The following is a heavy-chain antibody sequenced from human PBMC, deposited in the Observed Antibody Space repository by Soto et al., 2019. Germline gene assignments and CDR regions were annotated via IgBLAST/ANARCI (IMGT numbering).Heavy chain of an antibody. CDR1: GGSLSSYY. J-gene: IGHJ5*02. D-gene: IGHD3-10*01. CDR2: VSSTGRT. Sequence: QVQLQESGPGLVKPSETLSLTCNVSGGSLSSYYWSWIRQSPEMGLEWIASVSSTGRTPYNPSLKSRVTISLDTSKSQVSVRLTSVTTADTAMYYCARVVIMGWGGGDWFDPWGQGTLVSVSS. CDR3: ARVVIMGWGGGDWFDP. V-gene: IGHV4-59*01.